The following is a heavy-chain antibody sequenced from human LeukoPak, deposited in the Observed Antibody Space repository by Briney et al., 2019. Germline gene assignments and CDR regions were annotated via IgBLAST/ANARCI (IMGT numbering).Heavy chain of an antibody. D-gene: IGHD5-24*01. CDR2: INSDGSST. CDR1: GFIFNSYW. J-gene: IGHJ4*02. CDR3: ARVAADGYNYGYFDY. V-gene: IGHV3-74*01. Sequence: GGSLRLSCAASGFIFNSYWMHWVRQAPGKGLVWVSRINSDGSSTSYADSVKGRFTISRDNAKNMLYLQMNSLRAEDTAVYYCARVAADGYNYGYFDYWGQGTLVTVSS.